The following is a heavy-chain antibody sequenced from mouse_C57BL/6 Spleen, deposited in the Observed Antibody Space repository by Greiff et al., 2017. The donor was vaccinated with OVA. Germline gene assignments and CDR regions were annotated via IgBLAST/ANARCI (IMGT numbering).Heavy chain of an antibody. V-gene: IGHV1-69*01. Sequence: QVQLKQPGAELVMPGASVKLSCKASGYTFTSYWMHWVKQRPGQGLEWIGEIDPSDSYTNYNQKFKGKSTLTVDKSSSTAYMQLSSLTSEDSAVYYCAIIYDGSAWFAYWGQGTLVTVSA. CDR1: GYTFTSYW. J-gene: IGHJ3*01. CDR2: IDPSDSYT. D-gene: IGHD2-3*01. CDR3: AIIYDGSAWFAY.